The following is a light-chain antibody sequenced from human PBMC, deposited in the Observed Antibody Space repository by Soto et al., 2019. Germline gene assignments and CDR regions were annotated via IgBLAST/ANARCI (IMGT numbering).Light chain of an antibody. J-gene: IGLJ2*01. CDR2: ENN. CDR3: GSWDSSLFVGV. CDR1: HSDIGSNY. V-gene: IGLV1-51*01. Sequence: QSVLTQPPSVSAAPGQKVTIPCSGRHSDIGSNYVSWYQQVPGTAPKLLIYENNRRPAGVPDRFSGSKSGTSATLGITGLQTGDEADYYCGSWDSSLFVGVFGGGTKLTVL.